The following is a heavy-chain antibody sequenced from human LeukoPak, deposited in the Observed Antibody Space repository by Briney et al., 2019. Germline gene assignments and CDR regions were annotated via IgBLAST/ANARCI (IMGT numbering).Heavy chain of an antibody. D-gene: IGHD6-19*01. CDR1: GGSISSGGYY. V-gene: IGHV4-31*03. CDR3: ARDRGEVVAVAGTISVFDY. Sequence: PSETLSLTCTVSGGSISSGGYYWSWIRQHPGKGLEWIGYIYYSGSTYHNPSLKSRVTISVDTSKNQFSLKLSSVTAADTAVYYCARDRGEVVAVAGTISVFDYWGQGTLVTVSS. J-gene: IGHJ4*02. CDR2: IYYSGST.